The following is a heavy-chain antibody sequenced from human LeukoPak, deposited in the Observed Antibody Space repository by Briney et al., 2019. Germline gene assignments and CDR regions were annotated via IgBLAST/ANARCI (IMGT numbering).Heavy chain of an antibody. J-gene: IGHJ6*02. D-gene: IGHD3-22*01. V-gene: IGHV1-8*01. CDR1: GYTFTSYD. Sequence: ASVKVSCKASGYTFTSYDINWVRQATGQGLEWMGWMNPNSGKTGYAQKFQGRVTMTRNTSISTAYMELSSLRSEDTAVYYCARGLFVDSSGYENYYYYYGMDVWGQGTTVTVSS. CDR2: MNPNSGKT. CDR3: ARGLFVDSSGYENYYYYYGMDV.